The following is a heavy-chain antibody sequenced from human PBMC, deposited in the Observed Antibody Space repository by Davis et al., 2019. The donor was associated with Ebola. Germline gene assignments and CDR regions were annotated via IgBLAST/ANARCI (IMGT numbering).Heavy chain of an antibody. J-gene: IGHJ6*02. CDR1: GFTFSSYA. Sequence: GESLKISCAASGFTFSSYAMSWVRQAPGKGLEWVSAISGSGGSTYYADSVKGRFTISRDNSKNTLYLQMNSLRAEDTAVYYCAKDVLGSGWEEYYYYGMDVWGQGTTVTVSS. V-gene: IGHV3-23*01. CDR2: ISGSGGST. CDR3: AKDVLGSGWEEYYYYGMDV. D-gene: IGHD6-19*01.